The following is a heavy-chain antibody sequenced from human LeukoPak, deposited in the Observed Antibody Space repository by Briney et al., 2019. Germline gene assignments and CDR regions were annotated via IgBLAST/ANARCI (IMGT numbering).Heavy chain of an antibody. CDR3: AKSPADGTWDWYFDL. CDR2: ISWNSGSI. CDR1: GFTFDDCA. V-gene: IGHV3-9*01. Sequence: GRSLRLSCAASGFTFDDCAMHWVRQAPGKGLEWVSGISWNSGSIGYADSVKGRFTISRDNAKNSLYLQINSLRAEDTALYYCAKSPADGTWDWYFDLWGRGTLVTVSS. D-gene: IGHD6-13*01. J-gene: IGHJ2*01.